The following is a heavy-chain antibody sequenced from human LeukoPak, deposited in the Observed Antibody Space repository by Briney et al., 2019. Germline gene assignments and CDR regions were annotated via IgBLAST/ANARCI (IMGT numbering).Heavy chain of an antibody. Sequence: SETLSLTCGVSSGSPSGYYWRWIRQPPGGGMEWLGEITPSGSPNYNPSLKSRVTISGDTSKKQFSLNLKSGPAADMGVYFCARGVDLWGRGSPVTVSS. V-gene: IGHV4-34*01. CDR2: ITPSGSP. CDR1: SGSPSGYY. CDR3: ARGVDL. J-gene: IGHJ2*01.